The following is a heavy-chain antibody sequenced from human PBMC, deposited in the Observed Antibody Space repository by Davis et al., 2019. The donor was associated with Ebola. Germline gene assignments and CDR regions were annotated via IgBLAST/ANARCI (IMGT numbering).Heavy chain of an antibody. Sequence: PGGSLRLSCAASGFTFSSYAMHWVRQAPGKGLEWVAVISYDGSNKYYADSVKGRFTISRDNSKNTLYLQMNSLRAEDTAVYYCARDSLVYCSGGSCYSGGSFDYWGQGTLVTVSS. J-gene: IGHJ4*02. CDR2: ISYDGSNK. V-gene: IGHV3-30-3*01. D-gene: IGHD2-15*01. CDR1: GFTFSSYA. CDR3: ARDSLVYCSGGSCYSGGSFDY.